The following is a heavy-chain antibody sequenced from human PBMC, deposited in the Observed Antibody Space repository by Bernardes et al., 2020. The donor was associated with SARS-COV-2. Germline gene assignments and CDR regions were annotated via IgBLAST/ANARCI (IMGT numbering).Heavy chain of an antibody. J-gene: IGHJ4*02. CDR1: GFTFSSYA. Sequence: GGSLRLSCAASGFTFSSYAMSWVRQAPGKGLEWVSAISGSGGSTSYADSVKGRFTISRDNSKNTLYLQMNSLRAEDTAVYYCAKDRLYCSSTSCYTIVVDGLDDWGQGTLVTVSS. V-gene: IGHV3-23*01. CDR3: AKDRLYCSSTSCYTIVVDGLDD. D-gene: IGHD2-2*02. CDR2: ISGSGGST.